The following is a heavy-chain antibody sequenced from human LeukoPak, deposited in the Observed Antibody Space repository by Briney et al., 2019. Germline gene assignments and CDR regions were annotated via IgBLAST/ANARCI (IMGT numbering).Heavy chain of an antibody. CDR3: ATPPLPIAVAAPYFDY. V-gene: IGHV1-46*01. CDR1: GYTFTSYY. D-gene: IGHD6-19*01. J-gene: IGHJ4*02. Sequence: ASVKVSCKASGYTFTSYYMHWVRQAPGQGLEWMGIINPSGGSTSYAQKFQGRVTMTEDTSTDTAYMELSSLRSGDTAVYYCATPPLPIAVAAPYFDYWGQGTLVTVSS. CDR2: INPSGGST.